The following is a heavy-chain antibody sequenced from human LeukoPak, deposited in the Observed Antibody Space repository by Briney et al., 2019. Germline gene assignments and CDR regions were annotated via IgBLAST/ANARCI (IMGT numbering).Heavy chain of an antibody. CDR2: IRYDGSNK. CDR1: GFTFSSYG. J-gene: IGHJ3*02. V-gene: IGHV3-30*02. Sequence: GGSLRLSCAASGFTFSSYGMHWVRQAPGKGLEWVAFIRYDGSNKYYADSVKGRFTISRDNSKNTLYLQMNSLRAEDTAVYYCAKDGYCSSTSCYTVAFDIWGQGTMVTVSS. D-gene: IGHD2-2*02. CDR3: AKDGYCSSTSCYTVAFDI.